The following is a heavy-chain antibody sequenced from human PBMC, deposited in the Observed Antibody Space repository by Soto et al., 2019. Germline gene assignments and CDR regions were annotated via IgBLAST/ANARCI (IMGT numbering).Heavy chain of an antibody. Sequence: QVQLVQSGAEVREPGSSVKVSCKPSGGTFTNYSISWVRQAPGQGLEWMGRIIPILGRANYAQRFQGRVSITADKFTSTVYGEVYILGSDDTAVYYCATDGGFCTGGSCNWGQGTLVTVSS. J-gene: IGHJ4*02. CDR3: ATDGGFCTGGSCN. D-gene: IGHD2-15*01. CDR1: GGTFTNYS. CDR2: IIPILGRA. V-gene: IGHV1-69*08.